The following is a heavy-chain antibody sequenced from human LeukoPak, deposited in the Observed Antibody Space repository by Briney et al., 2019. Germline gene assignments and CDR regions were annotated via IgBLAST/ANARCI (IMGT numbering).Heavy chain of an antibody. Sequence: PGGSLRLSCAASGFTFSTYATHWVRQAPGKGLEWVAIISYGENPYSYADSVQGRFTISRDNSQSTVHLQMNSLRPEDTAVYFCARNHFNQNVFDIWGQGTMVTVSS. V-gene: IGHV3-30*01. CDR3: ARNHFNQNVFDI. CDR2: ISYGENPY. CDR1: GFTFSTYA. J-gene: IGHJ3*02. D-gene: IGHD1-14*01.